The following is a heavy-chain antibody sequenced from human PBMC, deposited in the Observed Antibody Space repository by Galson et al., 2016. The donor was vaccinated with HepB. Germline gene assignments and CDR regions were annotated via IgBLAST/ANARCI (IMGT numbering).Heavy chain of an antibody. V-gene: IGHV1-2*06. J-gene: IGHJ4*02. CDR3: VKESSGTYGRHFDY. D-gene: IGHD1-26*01. CDR2: INPNSGAT. CDR1: GCSFTGYY. Sequence: SVKVSCKASGCSFTGYYMHWVRQAPGQGLEWVGRINPNSGATNYAQNFQGRVTMTRDTSISTAYMELTGLRSDDTAVYYCVKESSGTYGRHFDYWGQGTLVTVSS.